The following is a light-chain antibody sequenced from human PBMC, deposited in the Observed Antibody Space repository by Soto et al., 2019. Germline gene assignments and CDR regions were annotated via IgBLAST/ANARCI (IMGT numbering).Light chain of an antibody. CDR1: QSVNSN. Sequence: ETVMTQSPATLSVSPGERATLSCRASQSVNSNLACYQQKLGQAPRVLIFGASTRATGIPARFSGSGSGTEFSLTINSLQSEDFAVYYCQEYNTWPWTFGQGTKVDI. CDR3: QEYNTWPWT. CDR2: GAS. J-gene: IGKJ1*01. V-gene: IGKV3-15*01.